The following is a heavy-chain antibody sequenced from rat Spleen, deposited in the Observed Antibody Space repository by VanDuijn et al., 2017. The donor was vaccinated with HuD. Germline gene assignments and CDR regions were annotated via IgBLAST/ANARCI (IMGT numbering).Heavy chain of an antibody. J-gene: IGHJ4*01. CDR2: ISYDGGIT. V-gene: IGHV5-7*01. CDR3: ARHNSGYGVMDA. CDR1: GFTFSNYD. Sequence: EVQLVESGGGLVQPGRSMKLSCAASGFTFSNYDMAWVRQAPKKGLEWVAYISYDGGITYYRDSVKGRFTISRDNAKSTLYLQMDSLRSEDTATYYCARHNSGYGVMDAWGQGASVTVSS. D-gene: IGHD4-3*01.